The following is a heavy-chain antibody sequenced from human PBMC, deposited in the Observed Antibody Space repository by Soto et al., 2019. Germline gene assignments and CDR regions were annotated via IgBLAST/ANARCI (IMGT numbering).Heavy chain of an antibody. V-gene: IGHV3-11*05. CDR2: ISSSSRYT. D-gene: IGHD4-17*01. Sequence: QVQLVESGGGLVKPGGSLRLSCAASGFTFSDYYMSWIRQAPGKGLEWVSYISSSSRYTNYADSVKGRFTISRDNAKNSLYLQMNSLRAEDTAVYYCARDPTTVTTWNAFDLWGQGTMVPVSS. CDR1: GFTFSDYY. J-gene: IGHJ3*01. CDR3: ARDPTTVTTWNAFDL.